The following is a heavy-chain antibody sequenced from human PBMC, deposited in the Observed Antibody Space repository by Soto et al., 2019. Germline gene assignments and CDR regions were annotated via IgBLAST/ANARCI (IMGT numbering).Heavy chain of an antibody. Sequence: GESLKISCKGSGYSFTSYWISWVRQAPGRGLEWVSSIGTSSSYIYYADSVKGRFTISRDNAKNSLFLQMNSLRADDTAVYYCARDSVRDYLYYYYGMDVWGQGTTVTVSS. J-gene: IGHJ6*02. CDR3: ARDSVRDYLYYYYGMDV. V-gene: IGHV3-21*01. D-gene: IGHD4-17*01. CDR1: GYSFTSYW. CDR2: IGTSSSYI.